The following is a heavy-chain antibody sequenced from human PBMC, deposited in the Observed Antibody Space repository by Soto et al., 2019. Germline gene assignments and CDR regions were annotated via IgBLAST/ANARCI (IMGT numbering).Heavy chain of an antibody. J-gene: IGHJ4*02. CDR2: VSGSGGPT. Sequence: EVQLLESGGNLVQSGGSVRLSCAASGFTFSSYAMSWVRQAPGEGLEWVAGVSGSGGPTYYADSVKGRFIVSRDNSKNTLYLQMNNLRVEDTAVYYCAKHRVSSTPGKFDSWGQGTLVTVSS. CDR3: AKHRVSSTPGKFDS. V-gene: IGHV3-23*01. CDR1: GFTFSSYA. D-gene: IGHD2-15*01.